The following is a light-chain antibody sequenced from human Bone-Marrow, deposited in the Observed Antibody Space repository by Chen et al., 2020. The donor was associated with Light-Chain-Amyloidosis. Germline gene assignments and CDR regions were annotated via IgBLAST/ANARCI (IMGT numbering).Light chain of an antibody. CDR2: GND. V-gene: IGLV1-40*01. CDR3: QSYDTTLSGSV. J-gene: IGLJ3*02. Sequence: QSVLTQPPSVSGAPGQRVTISCTWTSSNIEAGYDVHWYQQLPGTAPKLLIYGNDNRPSGVPDRFSASKSGTSASLAITGLQAEDEADYYCQSYDTTLSGSVFGGGTKLTVL. CDR1: SSNIEAGYD.